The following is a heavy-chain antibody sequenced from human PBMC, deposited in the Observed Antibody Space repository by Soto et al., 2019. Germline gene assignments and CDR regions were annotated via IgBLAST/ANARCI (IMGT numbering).Heavy chain of an antibody. CDR2: IWYDGSNR. CDR3: ARGRYYGSGSSEYFGY. J-gene: IGHJ4*02. D-gene: IGHD3-10*01. CDR1: GFTFSSYC. V-gene: IGHV3-33*01. Sequence: GGSLRLSCASSGFTFSSYCMHLVRQAPGKGLEWVAIIWYDGSNRYFADSVKGRFTISRDNSKNTLYLQMSSLRAEDTAVYYCARGRYYGSGSSEYFGYWGQGTLVTVSS.